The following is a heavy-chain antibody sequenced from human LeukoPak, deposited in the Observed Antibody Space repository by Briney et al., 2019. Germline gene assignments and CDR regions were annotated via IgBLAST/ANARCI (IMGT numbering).Heavy chain of an antibody. CDR2: IYYSGST. CDR3: VRGSTLRHYQY. CDR1: GGSISSSTYY. J-gene: IGHJ4*02. V-gene: IGHV4-39*01. D-gene: IGHD3-16*01. Sequence: SETLSLTCTVSGGSISSSTYYWGWIRRPPGKGLEWIGNIYYSGSTYYNPSLKSRVTVSVDTSKNQFSLNLSSVTAADTAVYYCVRGSTLRHYQYWGQGTLVTV.